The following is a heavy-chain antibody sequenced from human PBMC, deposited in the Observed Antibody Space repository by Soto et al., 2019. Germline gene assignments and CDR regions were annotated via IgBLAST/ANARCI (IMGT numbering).Heavy chain of an antibody. D-gene: IGHD6-6*01. J-gene: IGHJ4*02. CDR1: GFTFSSSW. Sequence: GGSLRLSCAASGFTFSSSWMFWVRQAPEKGLVWISRISPDGTTTNYADSVKGRFTISRDNAKNTVYLQMNSLRAEDTAVYYCARDLGSSPGYWGQRTLVTVSS. V-gene: IGHV3-74*01. CDR3: ARDLGSSPGY. CDR2: ISPDGTTT.